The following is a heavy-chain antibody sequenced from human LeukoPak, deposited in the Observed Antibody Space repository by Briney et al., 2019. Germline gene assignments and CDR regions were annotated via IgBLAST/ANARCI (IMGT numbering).Heavy chain of an antibody. CDR2: IIPIFGTA. Sequence: SVKVSCKASGGTFSSYAISWVRQAPGQGLEWMGGIIPIFGTANYAQKFQGRVTITADESTSTAYMELSSLRSEDTAVYYCARDLEYDGYTSGSPKEYYFDYWGQGTLVTVSS. CDR1: GGTFSSYA. CDR3: ARDLEYDGYTSGSPKEYYFDY. J-gene: IGHJ4*02. D-gene: IGHD5-24*01. V-gene: IGHV1-69*13.